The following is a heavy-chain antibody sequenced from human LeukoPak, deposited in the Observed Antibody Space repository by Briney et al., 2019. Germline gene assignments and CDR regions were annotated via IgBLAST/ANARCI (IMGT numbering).Heavy chain of an antibody. Sequence: GASVKVSCTASGYIFTDYYMHWVRQAPGQGLEWLGWINLRNGGTRYAQKFQGRVTLTGGSSINTAYMDMSGLRSDDAAVYFCARDWSGYDPIGFFDYWGQGTLVTVSS. J-gene: IGHJ4*02. V-gene: IGHV1-2*02. CDR2: INLRNGGT. D-gene: IGHD5-12*01. CDR1: GYIFTDYY. CDR3: ARDWSGYDPIGFFDY.